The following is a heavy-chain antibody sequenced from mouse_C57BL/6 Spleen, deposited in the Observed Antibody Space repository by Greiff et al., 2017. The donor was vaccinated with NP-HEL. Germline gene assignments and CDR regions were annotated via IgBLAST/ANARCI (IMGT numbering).Heavy chain of an antibody. CDR1: GYTFTSYW. J-gene: IGHJ4*01. Sequence: QVQLQQPGAELVMPGASVKLSCKASGYTFTSYWMHWVKQRPGQGLEWIGEIDPSDSYTNYNQKFKGKSTLTVDKSSSTAYMQVSSLTSEDSAVYYCARRGYDGYYDAMDYWGQGTSVTVAS. CDR2: IDPSDSYT. CDR3: ARRGYDGYYDAMDY. V-gene: IGHV1-69*01. D-gene: IGHD2-3*01.